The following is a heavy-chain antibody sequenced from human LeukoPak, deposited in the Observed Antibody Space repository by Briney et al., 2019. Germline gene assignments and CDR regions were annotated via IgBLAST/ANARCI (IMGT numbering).Heavy chain of an antibody. Sequence: GGSLRLSCAASGFTFSSYAMSWVRQAPGKGLEWVSAISGSGGSTYYADSVKGRFTISRDNSKNSLYLQMNSLRDEDTAVYYCARDLSGRYAFDIWGQGTMVTVSS. J-gene: IGHJ3*02. CDR1: GFTFSSYA. D-gene: IGHD3-10*01. V-gene: IGHV3-23*01. CDR2: ISGSGGST. CDR3: ARDLSGRYAFDI.